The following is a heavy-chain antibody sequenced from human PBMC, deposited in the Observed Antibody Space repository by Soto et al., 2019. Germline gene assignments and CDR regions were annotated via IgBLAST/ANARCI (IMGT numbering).Heavy chain of an antibody. CDR2: IYYSGST. CDR3: ARDLAGYGGNRAFDI. D-gene: IGHD2-15*01. V-gene: IGHV4-31*03. J-gene: IGHJ3*02. CDR1: GGSISSGGYY. Sequence: QVQLQESGPGLVKPSQTLSLTCTVSGGSISSGGYYWSWIRQHPGKGLEWIGYIYYSGSTYYNPSLKSRVTISVDPSKNQFYLNLSSVTAADTAVYYCARDLAGYGGNRAFDIWGQGTIVTVSS.